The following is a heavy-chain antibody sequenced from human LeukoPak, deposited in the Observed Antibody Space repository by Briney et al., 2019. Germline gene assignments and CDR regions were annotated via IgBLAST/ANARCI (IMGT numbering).Heavy chain of an antibody. CDR2: ISYDGSNK. J-gene: IGHJ4*02. V-gene: IGHV3-30*14. CDR1: GXTFSSYA. Sequence: LRLSXAASGXTFSSYAMHWVRQAPGKGLEWVAVISYDGSNKYYADSVKGRFTISRDNPKNTLYLQMNTLRAEDTAVYYCTKTGGPWDWGQGTLVTVSS. D-gene: IGHD7-27*01. CDR3: TKTGGPWD.